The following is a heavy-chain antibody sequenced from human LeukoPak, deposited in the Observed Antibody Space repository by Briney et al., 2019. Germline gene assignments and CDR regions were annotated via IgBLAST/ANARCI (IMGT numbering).Heavy chain of an antibody. J-gene: IGHJ4*02. Sequence: ASVKVSCKASGYDFINYAITWVRQAPGQGLEWMGWISPFNGQTNYAQNLQGRVTMTIDTTTSTASMELRGLRSGDTGVYYCARTWDYSPRGRFVDWGQGTRVTVSS. CDR1: GYDFINYA. CDR2: ISPFNGQT. D-gene: IGHD4-11*01. V-gene: IGHV1-18*04. CDR3: ARTWDYSPRGRFVD.